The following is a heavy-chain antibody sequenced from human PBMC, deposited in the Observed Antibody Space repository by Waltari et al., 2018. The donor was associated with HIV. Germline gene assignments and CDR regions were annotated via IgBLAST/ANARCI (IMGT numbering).Heavy chain of an antibody. J-gene: IGHJ6*02. CDR1: GFTFSSCW. Sequence: EVQLVKSGGGLVQPGGSLRLSCAASGFTFSSCWMHGVRQAPGKELVWPQRITSDGSSTSHADSVKGRFTSSRANATNTLYLKMNSLRAEDTAVYYWASGWLSGGSGMEVWRQGTTVTVSS. V-gene: IGHV3-74*01. CDR2: ITSDGSST. D-gene: IGHD2-15*01. CDR3: ASGWLSGGSGMEV.